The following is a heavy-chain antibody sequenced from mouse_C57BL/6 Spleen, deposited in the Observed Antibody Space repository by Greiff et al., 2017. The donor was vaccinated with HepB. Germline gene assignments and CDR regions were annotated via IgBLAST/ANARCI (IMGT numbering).Heavy chain of an antibody. J-gene: IGHJ1*03. CDR1: GFTFSDYY. V-gene: IGHV5-12*01. CDR2: ISNGGGST. CDR3: SRLYDYGGYFDV. Sequence: EVQLVESGGGLVQPGGSLKLSCAASGFTFSDYYMYWVRQTPEKRLEWVAYISNGGGSTYYPDTVKGRFTISRDNAKNTLYLQMSRLKYEDKAMDYCSRLYDYGGYFDVWGTGTTVTVSS. D-gene: IGHD2-4*01.